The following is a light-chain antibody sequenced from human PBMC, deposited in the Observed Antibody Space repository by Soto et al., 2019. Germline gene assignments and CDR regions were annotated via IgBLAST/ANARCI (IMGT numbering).Light chain of an antibody. CDR3: QHYSRSRPTIT. J-gene: IGKJ5*01. V-gene: IGKV3-20*01. CDR2: CAA. Sequence: EIVLTQSTGTLSLSPGERATLSCRASQSVTSGYLAWYQQQPDQAPKVLIYCAAYRATAGPDRFSGGGAGTDFTLTISRLEPEDFAVYSCQHYSRSRPTITVGQGTRLEV. CDR1: QSVTSGY.